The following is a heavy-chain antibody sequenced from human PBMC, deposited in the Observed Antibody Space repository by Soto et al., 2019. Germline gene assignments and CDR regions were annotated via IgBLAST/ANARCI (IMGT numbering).Heavy chain of an antibody. V-gene: IGHV4-31*03. CDR3: ARAPGSVSPDYYYCMDV. Sequence: QVQLQESGPGLVKPSQTLSLTCTVSGGSISSGGFYWSWIRQHPGKGLEWIGLIYFSGSTYYNPCLRSRVTISVNTSESQFSLKLSSLTAADTAVYYCARAPGSVSPDYYYCMDVWGKGTTVTVSS. J-gene: IGHJ6*03. CDR2: IYFSGST. D-gene: IGHD3-10*01. CDR1: GGSISSGGFY.